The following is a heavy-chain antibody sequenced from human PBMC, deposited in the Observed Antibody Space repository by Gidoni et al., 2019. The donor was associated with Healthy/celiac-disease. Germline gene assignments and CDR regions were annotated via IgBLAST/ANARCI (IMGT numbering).Heavy chain of an antibody. CDR2: IWYDGSNK. V-gene: IGHV3-33*01. J-gene: IGHJ4*02. CDR1: GFTFSSYG. D-gene: IGHD3-22*01. CDR3: ARDPFGYYDSSGEFDY. Sequence: QVQLVESGGGVVQPGRSLRLSCAASGFTFSSYGMHWVRQAPGKGLEWVAVIWYDGSNKYYADSVKGRFTISRDNSKNTLYLQMNSLRAEDTAVYYCARDPFGYYDSSGEFDYWGQGTLVTVSS.